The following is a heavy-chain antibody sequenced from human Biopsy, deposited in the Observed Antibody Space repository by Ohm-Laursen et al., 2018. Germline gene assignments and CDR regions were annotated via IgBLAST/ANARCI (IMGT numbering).Heavy chain of an antibody. CDR3: TRAEAGSGSLLYFDY. Sequence: SLRLSCAASGFTFSSYSMNWVRQAPGKGLEWVSFISSGSSPIYYADSVKGRFTISRDDAKNSLYLQMNSLRAEDTAVYYYTRAEAGSGSLLYFDYWGQGTLVTVSS. D-gene: IGHD3-10*01. J-gene: IGHJ4*02. CDR2: ISSGSSPI. V-gene: IGHV3-48*01. CDR1: GFTFSSYS.